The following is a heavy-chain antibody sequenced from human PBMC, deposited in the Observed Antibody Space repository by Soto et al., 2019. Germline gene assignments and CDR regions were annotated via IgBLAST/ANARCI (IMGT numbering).Heavy chain of an antibody. CDR1: GFTFSGSA. Sequence: EVQLVESGGGLVQPRGSLKLSCAASGFTFSGSAMHWVRQASGKGLEWVGRIRSKANSYATAYAASVKGRFTISRDDSKNTAYLQMNSLKTEDTAVYYCTRSGDFWRGNYGMDVWGQGTTVTVSS. CDR3: TRSGDFWRGNYGMDV. J-gene: IGHJ6*02. D-gene: IGHD3-3*01. V-gene: IGHV3-73*02. CDR2: IRSKANSYAT.